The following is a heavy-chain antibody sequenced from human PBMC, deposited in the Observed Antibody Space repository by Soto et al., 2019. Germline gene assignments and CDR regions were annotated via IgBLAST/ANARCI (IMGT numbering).Heavy chain of an antibody. CDR2: IYPGDSDT. CDR1: GYSVTSYL. V-gene: IGHV5-51*01. J-gene: IGHJ4*02. CDR3: ARHYQLLHIDY. D-gene: IGHD2-2*01. Sequence: GEALNSSCEGSGYSVTSYLIGWVRQMPGKSLEWMGIIYPGDSDTRYSPSFQGQVTISADKSISTAYLQWSSLKASDTAMYYCARHYQLLHIDYRGQRALVTVSS.